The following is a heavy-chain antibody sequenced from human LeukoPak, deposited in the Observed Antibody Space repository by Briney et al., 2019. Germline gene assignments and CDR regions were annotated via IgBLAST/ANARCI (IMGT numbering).Heavy chain of an antibody. Sequence: GGSLRLSCAASGFTFSSYAMSWVRQAPGKGLEWVSAISGSGGSTYYADSVKGRFTISRDNSKNTLYLQMNSLRAEDTAVYYCAKDRLDYYGSGSYYGAFGYWGQGALVTVSS. CDR3: AKDRLDYYGSGSYYGAFGY. V-gene: IGHV3-23*01. CDR1: GFTFSSYA. J-gene: IGHJ4*02. D-gene: IGHD3-10*01. CDR2: ISGSGGST.